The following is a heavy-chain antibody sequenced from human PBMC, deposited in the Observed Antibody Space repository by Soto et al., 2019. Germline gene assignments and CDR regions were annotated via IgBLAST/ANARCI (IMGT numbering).Heavy chain of an antibody. CDR1: GYTFTNFG. J-gene: IGHJ4*02. V-gene: IGHV1-18*01. CDR2: ISAYNGNT. D-gene: IGHD3-16*01. CDR3: ARGGTPLDY. Sequence: QVQLVQSGAEVKKPGASVKVSCKTSGYTFTNFGLSWVRQAPGQGLERMGWISAYNGNTNYAQNFQGRVTMTTDTSTSTAYMELRSLSSDDTAVYYWARGGTPLDYWGQGTLVTVSS.